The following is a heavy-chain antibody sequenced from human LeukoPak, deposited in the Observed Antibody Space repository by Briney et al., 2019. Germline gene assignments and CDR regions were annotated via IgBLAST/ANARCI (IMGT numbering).Heavy chain of an antibody. CDR1: GGSISSYY. D-gene: IGHD3-10*01. Sequence: PSETLSLTCTVSGGSISSYYWSWIRQPAGKGLEWIGRIYTSGSTNYNPSLKSRVTMSVDTSKNQFSLKLSSVTAADTAVYYCARDGSGSFDPSSFYYYYYMDVWGKGTTVTISS. J-gene: IGHJ6*03. CDR3: ARDGSGSFDPSSFYYYYYMDV. CDR2: IYTSGST. V-gene: IGHV4-4*07.